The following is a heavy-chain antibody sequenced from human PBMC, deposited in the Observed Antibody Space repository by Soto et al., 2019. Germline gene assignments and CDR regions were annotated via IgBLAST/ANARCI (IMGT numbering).Heavy chain of an antibody. CDR2: INHSGST. J-gene: IGHJ6*02. V-gene: IGHV4-34*01. Sequence: SETMSRTCALYGGSLSGYYWSWIRQPPGKGLAWIGEINHSGSTNYNPSLKSRVTISVDTSKNQFSLTRSSVTAADTAVYYCARGPRYYDILTGWTIYYYSCMDVWCQGTTVTVSS. CDR3: ARGPRYYDILTGWTIYYYSCMDV. D-gene: IGHD3-9*01. CDR1: GGSLSGYY.